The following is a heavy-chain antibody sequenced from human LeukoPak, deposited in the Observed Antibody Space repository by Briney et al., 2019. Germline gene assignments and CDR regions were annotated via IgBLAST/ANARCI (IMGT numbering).Heavy chain of an antibody. D-gene: IGHD3-22*01. CDR3: ARDRRYYDSSGYYYEPYYFDY. CDR2: INPNSGGT. V-gene: IGHV1-2*02. J-gene: IGHJ4*02. Sequence: GVSVKVSCKASGYTFTGYYIHWVRQAPGQGLEWMGWINPNSGGTNYAQKFQGRVTMTRDTPISTAYMELSRLRSDDTAVYYCARDRRYYDSSGYYYEPYYFDYWGQGTLVTVSS. CDR1: GYTFTGYY.